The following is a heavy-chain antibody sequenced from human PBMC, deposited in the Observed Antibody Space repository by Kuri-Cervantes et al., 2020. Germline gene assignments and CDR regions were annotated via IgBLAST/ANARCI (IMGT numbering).Heavy chain of an antibody. D-gene: IGHD7-27*01. J-gene: IGHJ6*03. Sequence: SDPLSLTCTVSGGSISSYYWSWIRQPAGKGLEWIGRIYTSGSTNYNPSLKSRVTISVDTSKNQFSLKLSSVTAADTAVYYCARVTGLYYYYYYMDVWGKGTTVTVSS. CDR2: IYTSGST. CDR3: ARVTGLYYYYYYMDV. V-gene: IGHV4-4*07. CDR1: GGSISSYY.